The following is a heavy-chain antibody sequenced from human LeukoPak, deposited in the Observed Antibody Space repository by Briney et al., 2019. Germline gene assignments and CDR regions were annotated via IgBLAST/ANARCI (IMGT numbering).Heavy chain of an antibody. CDR2: ISHTGST. V-gene: IGHV4-4*02. J-gene: IGHJ4*02. D-gene: IGHD3-22*01. CDR1: GGSISSPNW. Sequence: SETLSLTCAVSGGSISSPNWWSWVRQPPQKGLEWIGEISHTGSTNCNPSLKSRVTISVDTSKNQFSLKLTPVTAADTALYYCARRYSSAYHFDYWGQGTLVTVSS. CDR3: ARRYSSAYHFDY.